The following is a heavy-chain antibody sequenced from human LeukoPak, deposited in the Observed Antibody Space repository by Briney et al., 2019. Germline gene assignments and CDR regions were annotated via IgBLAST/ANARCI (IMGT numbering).Heavy chain of an antibody. V-gene: IGHV4-34*01. Sequence: TSETLSLTCAVYGGSFSGYYWSWIRQPPGKGLEWIGEINHSGSTNYNPSLKSRVTISVDTSKNQFSLKLSSVTAADTAVYYCARATVVTPPYYFDYWGQGTLVTVSS. CDR3: ARATVVTPPYYFDY. J-gene: IGHJ4*02. D-gene: IGHD4-23*01. CDR1: GGSFSGYY. CDR2: INHSGST.